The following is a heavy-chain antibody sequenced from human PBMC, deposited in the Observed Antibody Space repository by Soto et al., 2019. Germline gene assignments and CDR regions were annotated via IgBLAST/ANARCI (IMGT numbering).Heavy chain of an antibody. V-gene: IGHV1-18*01. J-gene: IGHJ3*02. Sequence: QVQLVQSGAEVKKPGASVKVSCKASGYTFTSYGIIWVRQAPGQGLEWMGWISAYNGNTNYAQKLQGRVTMTTDTSTSTAYMELRSLRSDDTAVYYCARALRREIFGVEASSRPWAFDIWGQGTMVTVSS. CDR3: ARALRREIFGVEASSRPWAFDI. D-gene: IGHD3-3*01. CDR2: ISAYNGNT. CDR1: GYTFTSYG.